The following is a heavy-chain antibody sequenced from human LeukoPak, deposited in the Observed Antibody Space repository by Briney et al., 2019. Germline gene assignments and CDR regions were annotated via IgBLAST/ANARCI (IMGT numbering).Heavy chain of an antibody. Sequence: GRSLRLSCAASGFTFSNYAMHWVRQAPGKGLEWVAVISYDGSNKYYADSVKGRFTISRDNSKNTLYLQMNSLRAEDTAVYYCARTLGWLNFDYWGQGTLVTVSS. V-gene: IGHV3-30*01. CDR1: GFTFSNYA. J-gene: IGHJ4*02. CDR3: ARTLGWLNFDY. D-gene: IGHD5-24*01. CDR2: ISYDGSNK.